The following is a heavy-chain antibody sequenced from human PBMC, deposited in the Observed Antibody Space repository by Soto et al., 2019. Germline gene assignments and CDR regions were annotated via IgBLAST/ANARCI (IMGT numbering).Heavy chain of an antibody. CDR1: GASIRSYH. Sequence: QVQLQESGPGLVKPSETLSLTCAVSGASIRSYHWSWIRQPAGKGLEWIGRMQHTGNTNYNPSLKSRVTMSVDTSKNQTSLKMTSVTAADTAVYFCAKDVSSRRWFDPWGQGILVIVSS. J-gene: IGHJ5*02. V-gene: IGHV4-4*07. CDR3: AKDVSSRRWFDP. D-gene: IGHD3-16*01. CDR2: MQHTGNT.